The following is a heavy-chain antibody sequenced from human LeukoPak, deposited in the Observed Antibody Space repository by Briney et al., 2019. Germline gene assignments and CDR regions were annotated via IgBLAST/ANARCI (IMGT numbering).Heavy chain of an antibody. Sequence: SETLSLTCTVSGGSISSYYWSWIWQPPGKGLEWIGYIYYSGSTNYDPSLRSRVTISVDTSKNQFSLKLSSVTAADTAVYYCASSRFGGDYFDYWGQGTLVTVSS. CDR2: IYYSGST. CDR1: GGSISSYY. J-gene: IGHJ4*02. CDR3: ASSRFGGDYFDY. D-gene: IGHD3-10*02. V-gene: IGHV4-59*01.